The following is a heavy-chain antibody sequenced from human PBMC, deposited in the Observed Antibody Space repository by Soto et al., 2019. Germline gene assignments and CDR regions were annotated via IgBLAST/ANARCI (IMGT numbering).Heavy chain of an antibody. CDR2: IYYSGST. D-gene: IGHD6-13*01. V-gene: IGHV4-30-4*02. CDR1: DVSISSVDYY. CDR3: AHRPVAASETGSNWFDP. J-gene: IGHJ5*02. Sequence: SETLSLTCTVSDVSISSVDYYWSWIRQPPGKGLEWIGYIYYSGSTYYNPSLKSRVTITKDTSKNQVVLTMTNMDPVDTATYYCAHRPVAASETGSNWFDPWGQGTLVTVSS.